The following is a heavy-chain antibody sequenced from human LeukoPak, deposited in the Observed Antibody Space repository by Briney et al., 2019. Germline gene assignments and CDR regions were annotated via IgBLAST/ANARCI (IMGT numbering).Heavy chain of an antibody. D-gene: IGHD3-10*01. J-gene: IGHJ4*02. CDR1: GFTFSSYA. CDR3: ANPPTMVRGVVLGY. Sequence: PGGSLRLSCAASGFTFSSYAMSWVRQAPGKGLEWVSAISGSGGSTYYADSVKGRFAISRDNSKNTLYLQMNSLRAEDTAVYYCANPPTMVRGVVLGYWGQGTLVTVSS. V-gene: IGHV3-23*01. CDR2: ISGSGGST.